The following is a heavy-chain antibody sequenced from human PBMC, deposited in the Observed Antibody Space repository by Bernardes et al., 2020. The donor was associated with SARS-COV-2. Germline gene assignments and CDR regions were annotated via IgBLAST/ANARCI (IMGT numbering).Heavy chain of an antibody. J-gene: IGHJ4*02. D-gene: IGHD2-21*02. CDR3: AKGKAAYCTDACYSRVFDY. V-gene: IGHV3-23*01. Sequence: GGSLRLSCAASGFTFSSYAMSWVRQAPGKGLEWVSTISGGGDSTYYADSVKGRFTISRDSSKNTLYLQMNSLRVEDAAVYYCAKGKAAYCTDACYSRVFDYWGQGILVTVSS. CDR1: GFTFSSYA. CDR2: ISGGGDST.